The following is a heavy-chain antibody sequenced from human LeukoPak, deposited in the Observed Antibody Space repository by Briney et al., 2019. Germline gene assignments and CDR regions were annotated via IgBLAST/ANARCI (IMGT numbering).Heavy chain of an antibody. V-gene: IGHV4-34*01. CDR1: GGSFSGYY. Sequence: SETLSLTCAVYGGSFSGYYWSWIRQPPGKGLEWIGSIYYSGSTYYNPSLKSRVTISVDTSKNQFSLKLSSVTAADTAVYYCARQEEYCTNGVCWFDPWGQGTLVTVSS. J-gene: IGHJ5*02. CDR3: ARQEEYCTNGVCWFDP. CDR2: IYYSGST. D-gene: IGHD2-8*01.